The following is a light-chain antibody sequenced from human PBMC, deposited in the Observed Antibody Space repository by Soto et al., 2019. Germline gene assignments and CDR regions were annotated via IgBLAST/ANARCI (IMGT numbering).Light chain of an antibody. V-gene: IGLV2-14*01. Sequence: QSALTQPASVSGSPGQSISISCIGTSSDIGGYTHVSWYQQYAGKAPKLIIYDVSSRPSGVSYRFSGSKAGNTATLTISGLQAEEGADYYCSSYTSVNLYVFGTGTKVTVL. CDR3: SSYTSVNLYV. J-gene: IGLJ1*01. CDR2: DVS. CDR1: SSDIGGYTH.